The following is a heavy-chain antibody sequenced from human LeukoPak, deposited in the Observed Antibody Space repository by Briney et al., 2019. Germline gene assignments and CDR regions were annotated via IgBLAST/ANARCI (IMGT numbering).Heavy chain of an antibody. Sequence: SETQSLTCTVSGGSISSTSYYWGWIRQPPGKGLEWIGSIFYSGNTSYNSSLKSRVTISVDTSKNQFSLKVSSVTAADTAVYYCVRVAVPGRRFDYWGQGTLVTVSS. CDR3: VRVAVPGRRFDY. J-gene: IGHJ4*02. CDR1: GGSISSTSYY. CDR2: IFYSGNT. V-gene: IGHV4-39*01. D-gene: IGHD6-19*01.